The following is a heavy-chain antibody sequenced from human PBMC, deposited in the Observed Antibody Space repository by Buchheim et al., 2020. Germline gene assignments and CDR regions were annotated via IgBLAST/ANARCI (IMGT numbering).Heavy chain of an antibody. J-gene: IGHJ5*02. CDR3: ARGLWIFGVGGWFDP. D-gene: IGHD3-3*01. CDR2: INHSGST. V-gene: IGHV4-34*01. CDR1: GGSFSGYY. Sequence: QVQLQQWGAGLLKPSETLSLTCAVYGGSFSGYYWSWIRQPPGKGLEWIGEINHSGSTNYNPSLKSRVTISVDTSKNQFSLQLSSVTAADTAVYYCARGLWIFGVGGWFDPWGQGTL.